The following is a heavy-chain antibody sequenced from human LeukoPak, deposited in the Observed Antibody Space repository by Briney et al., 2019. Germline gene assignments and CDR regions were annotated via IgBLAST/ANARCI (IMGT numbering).Heavy chain of an antibody. J-gene: IGHJ4*02. CDR2: IYYSGST. D-gene: IGHD2-2*01. Sequence: SETLSLTCTVSGGSISSYYWSWIRQPPGKGLEWIGYIYYSGSTNYNPSLKSRVTMSVDTSKNQFSLKLSSVTAADTAVYYCARDMRGYFDYWGQGTLVTVSS. CDR3: ARDMRGYFDY. V-gene: IGHV4-59*12. CDR1: GGSISSYY.